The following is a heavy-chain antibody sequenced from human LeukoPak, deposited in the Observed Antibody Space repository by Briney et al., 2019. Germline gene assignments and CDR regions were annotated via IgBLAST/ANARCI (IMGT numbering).Heavy chain of an antibody. CDR1: GFTFISYG. CDR3: ARELPREVTLDY. D-gene: IGHD2-21*02. CDR2: INTDGSDI. V-gene: IGHV3-74*01. Sequence: GGSLRLSCAASGFTFISYGMQWVRQVPGKGLVWVSRINTDGSDISYADSVKGRFTISRDNAKNTLYLQMNSLRGEDTAVYYCARELPREVTLDYWGQGTLVTVSS. J-gene: IGHJ4*01.